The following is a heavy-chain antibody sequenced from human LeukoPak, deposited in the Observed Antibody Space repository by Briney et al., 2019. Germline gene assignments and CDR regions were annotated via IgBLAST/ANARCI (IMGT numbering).Heavy chain of an antibody. CDR1: GFTFSSYD. CDR3: ARESAAGTCDY. D-gene: IGHD6-13*01. V-gene: IGHV3-33*01. CDR2: LWYDGNNR. Sequence: PGGSLRLSCAASGFTFSSYDMHWVRQAPGKGLEWVAVLWYDGNNRYYADSVKGRFPIPRDNSKNTLYLQMNRLRAEDTAVYYCARESAAGTCDYWGQGTLVTVSS. J-gene: IGHJ4*02.